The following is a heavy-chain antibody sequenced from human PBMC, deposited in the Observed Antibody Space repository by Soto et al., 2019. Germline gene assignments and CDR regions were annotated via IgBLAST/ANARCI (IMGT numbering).Heavy chain of an antibody. J-gene: IGHJ2*01. Sequence: SETLSLTCTVSGDSINSHHWSWFRQPPEKGLEWIGYGHYSGSTSYNPSLESRVTISVDTSNNQFSLRLRSVTAADTAVYFCARGGWSLDLWGRGTLVTVSS. CDR3: ARGGWSLDL. CDR2: GHYSGST. D-gene: IGHD3-16*01. V-gene: IGHV4-59*08. CDR1: GDSINSHH.